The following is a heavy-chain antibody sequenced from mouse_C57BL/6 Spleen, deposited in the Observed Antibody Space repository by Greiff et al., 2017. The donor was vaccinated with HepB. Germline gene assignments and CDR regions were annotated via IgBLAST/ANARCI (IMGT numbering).Heavy chain of an antibody. V-gene: IGHV1-22*01. CDR2: INPNNGGT. J-gene: IGHJ3*01. D-gene: IGHD1-1*01. Sequence: EVQLQQSGPELVKPGASVKMSCKASGYTFTDYNMNWVKQSHGKRLEWIGYINPNNGGTSYNEKFKGKATLTVNKSSSTAYMELRSLKSEDSADYYGACRHYYGSSPFAYWGQGTLVTVAA. CDR1: GYTFTDYN. CDR3: ACRHYYGSSPFAY.